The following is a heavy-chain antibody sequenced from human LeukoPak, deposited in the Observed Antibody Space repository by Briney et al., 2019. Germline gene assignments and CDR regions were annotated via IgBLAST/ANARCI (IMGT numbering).Heavy chain of an antibody. CDR2: IRGSDDRT. CDR3: AKPPLYYNNDWYTYYFDH. V-gene: IGHV3-23*01. Sequence: GGSLRLSCAASGFTLSNYAMSWVRQAPGKGLEWVSSIRGSDDRTYYTDSVKGRFTVSRDKSKNTLFLQMNSLRAEDTAVYYCAKPPLYYNNDWYTYYFDHWGQGTLVTVSS. D-gene: IGHD6-19*01. J-gene: IGHJ4*02. CDR1: GFTLSNYA.